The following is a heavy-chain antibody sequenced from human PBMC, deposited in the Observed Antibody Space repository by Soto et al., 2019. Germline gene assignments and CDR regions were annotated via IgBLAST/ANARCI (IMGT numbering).Heavy chain of an antibody. J-gene: IGHJ4*02. CDR1: GFTFTNYI. D-gene: IGHD3-16*02. CDR2: LSSGSRYV. V-gene: IGHV3-21*01. CDR3: VRGGSSRSY. Sequence: PGGSLRLSCTASGFTFTNYIMTWVRQAPGKGLEWVSSLSSGSRYVYYVDSVKGRFTISRDDAKNSVYLQMNSLRAHDAAVYYCVRGGSSRSYWGQGSRVTVSS.